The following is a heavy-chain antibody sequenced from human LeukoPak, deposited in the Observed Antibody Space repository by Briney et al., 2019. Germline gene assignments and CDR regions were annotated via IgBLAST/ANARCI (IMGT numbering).Heavy chain of an antibody. Sequence: GGSLRLSCAASGFTFSSYRMHWVRQAPGKGLVWVSRINSDGSTTSYADSVKGRFTISRDNAKNTLYLQMNSLRAEDTAVYYCARDAFGVDKSPFWGQGTLVTVSS. CDR2: INSDGSTT. J-gene: IGHJ4*02. CDR3: ARDAFGVDKSPF. D-gene: IGHD3-3*01. CDR1: GFTFSSYR. V-gene: IGHV3-74*01.